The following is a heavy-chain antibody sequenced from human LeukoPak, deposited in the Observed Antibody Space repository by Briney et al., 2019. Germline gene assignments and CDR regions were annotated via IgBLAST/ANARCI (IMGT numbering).Heavy chain of an antibody. CDR1: GGPISRGTYY. CDR3: ARAGDLVVVPPTAYLPPRYYMDV. D-gene: IGHD2-2*01. Sequence: PSETLSLTCTVSGGPISRGTYYWSWIRQTAEKGLEWIGRIYATGNTKYNPSLKGRVTISLDTSKNQFSLILTSVTAADTAVYYCARAGDLVVVPPTAYLPPRYYMDVWGKGTSVTVSS. J-gene: IGHJ6*03. CDR2: IYATGNT. V-gene: IGHV4-61*02.